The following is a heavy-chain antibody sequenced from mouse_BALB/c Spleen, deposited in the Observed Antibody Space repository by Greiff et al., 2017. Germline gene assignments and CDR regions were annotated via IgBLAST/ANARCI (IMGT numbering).Heavy chain of an antibody. CDR1: GYTFTSYV. Sequence: EVQRVESGPELVKPGASVKMSCKASGYTFTSYVMHWVKQKPGQGLEWIGYINPYNDGTKYNEKFKGKATLTSDKSSSTAYMELSSLTSEDSAVYYCASAYYGNYGFAYWGQGTLVTVSA. J-gene: IGHJ3*01. D-gene: IGHD2-10*01. V-gene: IGHV1-14*01. CDR3: ASAYYGNYGFAY. CDR2: INPYNDGT.